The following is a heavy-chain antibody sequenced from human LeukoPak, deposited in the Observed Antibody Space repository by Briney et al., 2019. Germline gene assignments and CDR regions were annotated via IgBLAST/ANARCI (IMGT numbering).Heavy chain of an antibody. D-gene: IGHD3-10*01. CDR3: AKDGVRGGFVGYYYYYYYMDV. CDR1: GFTFSSYG. Sequence: GGSLRLSCAASGFTFSSYGMHWVRQAPGKGLEWVAFIRYDGSNKYYADSVKGRFTISRGNSKNTLYLQMNSLRAEDTAVYYCAKDGVRGGFVGYYYYYYYMDVWGKGTTVTVSS. J-gene: IGHJ6*03. V-gene: IGHV3-30*02. CDR2: IRYDGSNK.